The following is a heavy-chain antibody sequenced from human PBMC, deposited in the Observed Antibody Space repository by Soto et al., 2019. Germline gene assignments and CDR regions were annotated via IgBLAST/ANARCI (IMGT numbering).Heavy chain of an antibody. D-gene: IGHD2-2*01. V-gene: IGHV3-15*01. CDR3: TTRGVIVVVPAPYGMDV. CDR2: IRSKTDGGTT. Sequence: EVQLVESGGGLVKPGGSLRLSCATSGFTFTYAWMSWVRQAPGKGLEWVGRIRSKTDGGTTDYAAPVKGRFTISRDDSKNTLYLQMNSLKTEDTAVYYCTTRGVIVVVPAPYGMDVLGQGTTVTVSS. J-gene: IGHJ6*02. CDR1: GFTFTYAW.